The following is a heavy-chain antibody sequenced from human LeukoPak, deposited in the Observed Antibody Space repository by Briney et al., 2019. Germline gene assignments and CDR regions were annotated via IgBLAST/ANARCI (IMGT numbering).Heavy chain of an antibody. J-gene: IGHJ6*03. V-gene: IGHV4-39*07. CDR3: ARRGDYMDV. D-gene: IGHD3-16*01. Sequence: SETLSLTCTVSGGSISSSSYYWGWIRQPPGKGLEWIGSIYYSGSTYYNPSLKSRVTISVDTSKNQFSLKLSSVTAEDTAVYYCARRGDYMDVWGKGTTVTVSS. CDR1: GGSISSSSYY. CDR2: IYYSGST.